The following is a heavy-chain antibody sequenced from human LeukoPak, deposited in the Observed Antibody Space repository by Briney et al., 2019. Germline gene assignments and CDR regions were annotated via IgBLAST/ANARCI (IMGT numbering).Heavy chain of an antibody. CDR2: INHSGST. Sequence: SETLSLTCAVYGGSFSGYYWSWIRQPPGKGLEWIGEINHSGSTNYNPSLKSRVTISVDTSKNQFSLKLSSVTAAETAVYYCARVGSSYYYGSGSRGWFDPWGQGTLVTVSS. J-gene: IGHJ5*02. D-gene: IGHD3-10*01. V-gene: IGHV4-34*01. CDR1: GGSFSGYY. CDR3: ARVGSSYYYGSGSRGWFDP.